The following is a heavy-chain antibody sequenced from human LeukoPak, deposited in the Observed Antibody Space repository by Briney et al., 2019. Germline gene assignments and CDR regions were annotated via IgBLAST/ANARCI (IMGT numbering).Heavy chain of an antibody. V-gene: IGHV1-2*06. Sequence: ASVKVSCKASGYSFTGYFIHWVRQAPGQGLEWMGRINANSGDTNSAQKFQGRVTMTRDTSITTAYMELTSLRSGDTAVYYCARGPTGSGYWGQGTVVTVSS. CDR1: GYSFTGYF. CDR2: INANSGDT. CDR3: ARGPTGSGY. J-gene: IGHJ4*02. D-gene: IGHD4-17*01.